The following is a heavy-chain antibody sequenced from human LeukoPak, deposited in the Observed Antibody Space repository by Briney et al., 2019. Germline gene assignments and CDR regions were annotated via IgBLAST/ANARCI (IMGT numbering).Heavy chain of an antibody. V-gene: IGHV3-7*01. CDR2: IKQDGSEK. D-gene: IGHD1-14*01. CDR3: AKPDAFDV. J-gene: IGHJ3*01. CDR1: GFTFSSYW. Sequence: GGSLRLSCAASGFTFSSYWMSWVRQAPGKGLEWVAKIKQDGSEKDYVDSVKGRFTISRDNSKNTLDLQMNSLRAEDTAVYYCAKPDAFDVWGQGTMVTVSS.